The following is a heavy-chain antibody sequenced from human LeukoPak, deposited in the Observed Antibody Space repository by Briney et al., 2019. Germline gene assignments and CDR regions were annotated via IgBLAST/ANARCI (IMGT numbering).Heavy chain of an antibody. D-gene: IGHD3-22*01. CDR3: AKGYYYDSSVKYYFDY. Sequence: GASLRLSCSASGFTFSSYAMTWVRQAPGKGLEWVSAISGSGSSTYYADSVKGRFTISRDNSKNTLYLQMNSLRAEDTAVYYCAKGYYYDSSVKYYFDYWGQGTLVTVSS. J-gene: IGHJ4*02. CDR1: GFTFSSYA. V-gene: IGHV3-23*01. CDR2: ISGSGSST.